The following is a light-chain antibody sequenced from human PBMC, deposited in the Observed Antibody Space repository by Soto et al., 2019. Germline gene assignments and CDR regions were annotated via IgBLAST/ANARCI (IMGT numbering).Light chain of an antibody. V-gene: IGLV2-14*01. J-gene: IGLJ1*01. CDR2: EVS. CDR3: SSYTNINTRACV. CDR1: SSDVGYHNY. Sequence: QSALTQPASVSGSPGQSITISCTGSSSDVGYHNYVSWYQQHPGKAPKLMIYEVSDRPSGVSNRFSGSKSGNTASLTISGLQAEDEADYYCSSYTNINTRACVFGTGTQLTVL.